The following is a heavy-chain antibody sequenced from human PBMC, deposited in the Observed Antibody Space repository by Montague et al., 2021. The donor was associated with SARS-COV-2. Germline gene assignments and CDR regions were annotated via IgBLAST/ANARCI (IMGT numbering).Heavy chain of an antibody. Sequence: SLRLSCAASGFTFDDYAMHWVRQAPGKGLEWVSGISWNSGSIGYADSVKGRFTISRDNAKNSLYLQMNSLRAEDTALYYCAKDTNIAAAGIPHFNDVFDIWGQGTMVTVSS. V-gene: IGHV3-9*01. CDR3: AKDTNIAAAGIPHFNDVFDI. CDR1: GFTFDDYA. J-gene: IGHJ3*02. CDR2: ISWNSGSI. D-gene: IGHD6-13*01.